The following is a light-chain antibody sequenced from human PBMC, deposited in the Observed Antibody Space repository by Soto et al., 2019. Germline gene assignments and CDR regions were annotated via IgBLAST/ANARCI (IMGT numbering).Light chain of an antibody. Sequence: DIQMTQSPSSLSASVGDRVTITCRASQGTRNALGWYQQKPGKAPKRLIYEASSLQRGVPSRFSGSGSGTEFTLTISSLQPEDFATYYCLQHNTYPRTFGQGTKVEIK. V-gene: IGKV1-17*01. CDR2: EAS. CDR3: LQHNTYPRT. J-gene: IGKJ1*01. CDR1: QGTRNA.